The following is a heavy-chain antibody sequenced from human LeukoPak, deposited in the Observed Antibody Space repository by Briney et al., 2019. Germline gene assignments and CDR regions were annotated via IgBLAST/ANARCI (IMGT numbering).Heavy chain of an antibody. CDR3: ARAIIGNFDY. CDR2: IYYSGGT. CDR1: GGSISSYY. Sequence: SETLSLTCTVSGGSISSYYWSWIRQPPGKGLEWIGYIYYSGGTNYNPSLKSRVTISVDTSKNQFSLKLSSVTAADTAVYYCARAIIGNFDYWGQGTLVTVSS. D-gene: IGHD1-26*01. J-gene: IGHJ4*02. V-gene: IGHV4-59*01.